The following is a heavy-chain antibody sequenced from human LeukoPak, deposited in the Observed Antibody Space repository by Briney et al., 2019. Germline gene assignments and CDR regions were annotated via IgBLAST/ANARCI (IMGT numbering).Heavy chain of an antibody. CDR1: GGTFSSYA. J-gene: IGHJ5*02. CDR3: ASSGNYGDYAYNWFDP. D-gene: IGHD4-17*01. CDR2: IIPIFGTA. Sequence: SVKVSCKASGGTFSSYAISWVRQAPGQGLEWMGGIIPIFGTANYAQKFQGRDTITADESTSTAYMELSSLRSEDTAVYYCASSGNYGDYAYNWFDPWGQGTLVTVSS. V-gene: IGHV1-69*01.